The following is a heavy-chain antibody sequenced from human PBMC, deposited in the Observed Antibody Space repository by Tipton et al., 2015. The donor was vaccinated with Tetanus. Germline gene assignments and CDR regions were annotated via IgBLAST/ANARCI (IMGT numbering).Heavy chain of an antibody. CDR2: IYQNGDA. CDR3: ARERLDWGTNDALNI. CDR1: GDSINSGDYY. Sequence: TLSLTCSVSGDSINSGDYYWSWIRQPPGKGLEWIAYIYQNGDANYNPSLQSRVTISVDTSKNQFSLQLAFVTAADTAVYYCARERLDWGTNDALNIWGQGKMVTVSS. J-gene: IGHJ3*02. D-gene: IGHD7-27*01. V-gene: IGHV4-61*08.